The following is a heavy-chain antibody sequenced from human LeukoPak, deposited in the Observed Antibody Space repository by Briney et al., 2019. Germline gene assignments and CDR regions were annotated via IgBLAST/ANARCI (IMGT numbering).Heavy chain of an antibody. CDR3: ARVDTAMEGEFDP. D-gene: IGHD5-18*01. V-gene: IGHV4-59*01. CDR1: GGSISSYY. Sequence: SETLSLTCTVSGGSISSYYWSWIRRPPGKGLEWIGYIYYSGSTNYNPSLKSRVTISVDTSKNQFSLKLSSVTAADTAVYYCARVDTAMEGEFDPWGQGTLVTVSS. CDR2: IYYSGST. J-gene: IGHJ5*02.